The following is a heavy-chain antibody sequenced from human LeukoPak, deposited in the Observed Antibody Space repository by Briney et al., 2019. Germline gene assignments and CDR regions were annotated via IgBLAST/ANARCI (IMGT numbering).Heavy chain of an antibody. V-gene: IGHV6-1*01. CDR2: TYYRSKWYN. J-gene: IGHJ4*02. D-gene: IGHD3-22*01. CDR3: TRTSSGPDY. Sequence: SQTLSLTCALSGDSVSSNSAAWHWLRQSPSRGLEWLGRTYYRSKWYNEYAVSVKSRITINPDTSRNQFSLQLNSVTPEDTAIYYCTRTSSGPDYWGQGTLVTVSS. CDR1: GDSVSSNSAA.